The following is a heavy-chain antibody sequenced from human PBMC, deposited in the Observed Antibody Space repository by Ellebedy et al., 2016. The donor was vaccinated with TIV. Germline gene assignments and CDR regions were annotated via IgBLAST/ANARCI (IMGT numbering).Heavy chain of an antibody. V-gene: IGHV3-74*03. J-gene: IGHJ5*01. D-gene: IGHD3-16*01. CDR2: INNDGSTT. CDR3: ARTTDVPGVGDWFDS. CDR1: GFTFSNYW. Sequence: GGSLRLSCAASGFTFSNYWMHWVRQAPGKGLVWISRINNDGSTTTYVDSVEGRFTISRDNAKNTLYLQMRSLRAEDTAVYYCARTTDVPGVGDWFDSWGQGTLVTVSS.